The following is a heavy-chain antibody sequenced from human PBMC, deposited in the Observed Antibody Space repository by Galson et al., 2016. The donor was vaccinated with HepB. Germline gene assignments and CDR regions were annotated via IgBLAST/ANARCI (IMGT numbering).Heavy chain of an antibody. V-gene: IGHV4-31*01. J-gene: IGHJ6*04. D-gene: IGHD3-10*01. CDR2: ISYSRST. CDR1: GDSVSSGGYS. Sequence: TLSPTRTVSGDSVSSGGYSWSWLRQHPGKGLEWIGHISYSRSTFSTPPLRTPVTISVDTSNNQFSLELRSVTAADTGTYYSARADTWFRESLQLNPNHGLDVWGTGSTVTVSS. CDR3: ARADTWFRESLQLNPNHGLDV.